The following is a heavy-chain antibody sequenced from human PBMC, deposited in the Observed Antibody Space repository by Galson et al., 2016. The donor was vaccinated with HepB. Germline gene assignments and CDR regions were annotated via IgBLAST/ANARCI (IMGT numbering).Heavy chain of an antibody. J-gene: IGHJ4*02. D-gene: IGHD3-22*01. CDR2: ISGVDGSI. CDR1: AFANHI. CDR3: AKEGHSSGHCGDFDY. Sequence: SLRLSCAASAFANHILAWVRQAPGKGLERVSTISGVDGSIYHAASVKGRFTISSDNSKNTVYLQMNSLRAEDTAVYYCAKEGHSSGHCGDFDYWGQGTLVSVSS. V-gene: IGHV3-23*01.